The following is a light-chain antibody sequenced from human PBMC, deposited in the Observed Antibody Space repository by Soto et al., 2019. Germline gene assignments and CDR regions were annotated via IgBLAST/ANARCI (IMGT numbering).Light chain of an antibody. V-gene: IGKV3-15*01. Sequence: EIVMTQSPATLSVSRGERATVSCRANQGISSNLAWYQQKPGQAPRLLIYGASTRATDIPDRFSGSGSGTEFTLTISSLQSEDFAVYYCQHYNNWIGTFGGGTKVEIK. CDR2: GAS. J-gene: IGKJ4*01. CDR1: QGISSN. CDR3: QHYNNWIGT.